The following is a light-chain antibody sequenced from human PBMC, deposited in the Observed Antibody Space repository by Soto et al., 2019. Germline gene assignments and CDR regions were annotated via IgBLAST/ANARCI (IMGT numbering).Light chain of an antibody. Sequence: QSVLTQPASVSGSPGQSITISCGGTSSDVGAYIYVSWYQQFPGKAPKLIIYEVNNRPSGVSDRFSGSKSDTTAYLTISGLQAEDEADYYCSSYSDSDTKVFGTGTKLTV. V-gene: IGLV2-14*03. CDR2: EVN. CDR1: SSDVGAYIY. CDR3: SSYSDSDTKV. J-gene: IGLJ1*01.